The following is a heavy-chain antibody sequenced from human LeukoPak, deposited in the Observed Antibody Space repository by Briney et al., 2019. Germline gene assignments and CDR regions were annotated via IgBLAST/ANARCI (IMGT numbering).Heavy chain of an antibody. Sequence: PGGSLRLSCAVSGFTFSSYGMHWVRQAPGKGLEWMAVISYDGTNKYYADSVKGRFTISRDNSENTLYLQMNSLRAEDTAVYYCAKDLNYDFWSGLGNWGQGTLVTVSS. V-gene: IGHV3-30*18. D-gene: IGHD3-3*01. CDR2: ISYDGTNK. CDR1: GFTFSSYG. J-gene: IGHJ4*02. CDR3: AKDLNYDFWSGLGN.